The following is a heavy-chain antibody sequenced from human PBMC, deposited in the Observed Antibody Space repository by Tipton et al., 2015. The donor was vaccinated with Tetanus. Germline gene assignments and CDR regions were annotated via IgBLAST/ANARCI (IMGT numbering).Heavy chain of an antibody. J-gene: IGHJ5*02. V-gene: IGHV4-4*02. CDR1: GGSISSDNW. Sequence: TLSLTCAVSGGSISSDNWWSWVRQPPGKGLEWIGEVYHTGSTNYNPSLKSRVTISVDKSNNQFSVKLSSVTAADTAVYYCAKYVEDYDFWSGSRYVSWFDPWGQGTLITVSS. CDR2: VYHTGST. CDR3: AKYVEDYDFWSGSRYVSWFDP. D-gene: IGHD3-3*01.